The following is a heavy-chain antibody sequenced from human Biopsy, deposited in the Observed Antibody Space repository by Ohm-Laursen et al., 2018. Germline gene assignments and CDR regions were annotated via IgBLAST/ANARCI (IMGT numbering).Heavy chain of an antibody. V-gene: IGHV1-2*02. Sequence: ASVKVSCKASGHTLTGHYMHWVRQAPGQGPEWMGWMNPDSGGTKYAQKFQGRVTMTRDTSISTAYMELSSLRSDDTAVYYCARASMIRGVMDVDYWGQGTLVIVSS. J-gene: IGHJ4*02. D-gene: IGHD3-10*01. CDR1: GHTLTGHY. CDR2: MNPDSGGT. CDR3: ARASMIRGVMDVDY.